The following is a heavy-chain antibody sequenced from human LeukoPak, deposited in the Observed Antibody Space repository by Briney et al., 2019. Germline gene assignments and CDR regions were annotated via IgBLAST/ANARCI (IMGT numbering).Heavy chain of an antibody. CDR2: IKQDGSEK. CDR1: GFTFRSYW. J-gene: IGHJ4*02. Sequence: PGGSLRLSCTASGFTFRSYWMSWVRQAPGKGLEWVANIKQDGSEKYYVDSVKGRFTISRDNAKNSLYLQMNSLRAEDTAVYYCADGLMAVAGRFDYWGQGTLVTVSS. CDR3: ADGLMAVAGRFDY. V-gene: IGHV3-7*01. D-gene: IGHD6-19*01.